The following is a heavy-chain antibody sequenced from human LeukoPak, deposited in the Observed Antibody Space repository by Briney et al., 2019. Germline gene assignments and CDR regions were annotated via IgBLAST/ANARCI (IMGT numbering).Heavy chain of an antibody. J-gene: IGHJ6*03. D-gene: IGHD3-3*01. Sequence: ASVKVSCKASGYTFTNYDINWVRQATGQGLEWMGWMNPNSGNTGYAQKFQGRVTITRNTSISTAYMELSSLRSGDTAVYYCARGSIYDFWSGYYLGYYYYYMDVWGKGTTVTVSS. CDR3: ARGSIYDFWSGYYLGYYYYYMDV. V-gene: IGHV1-8*03. CDR2: MNPNSGNT. CDR1: GYTFTNYD.